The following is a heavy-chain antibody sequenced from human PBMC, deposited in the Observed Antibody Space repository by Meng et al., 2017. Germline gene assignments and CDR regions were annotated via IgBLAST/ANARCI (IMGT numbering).Heavy chain of an antibody. J-gene: IGHJ4*02. Sequence: VQRGVSGGGLCQPGGSLRLSCAASGFTFRSNYMGWVRQAPGKGLEWVSVIYSGGSTYYADSVKGRFTISRDNSKNTLYLQMNSLRAEDTAVYYCAREGQLWARNFDYWGQGTLVTVSS. D-gene: IGHD5-18*01. V-gene: IGHV3-66*01. CDR1: GFTFRSNY. CDR2: IYSGGST. CDR3: AREGQLWARNFDY.